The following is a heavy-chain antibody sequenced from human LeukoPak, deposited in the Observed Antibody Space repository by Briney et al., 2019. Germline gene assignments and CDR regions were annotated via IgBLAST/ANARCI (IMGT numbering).Heavy chain of an antibody. Sequence: GASVEVSCKASGYTFTSYGISWVRQAPGQGLEWMGWISAYNGNTNYAQKLQGRVTMTTDTSTSTAYMELRSLRSDDTAVYYCARDSYVVATLRHFDYWGQGTLVTVSS. V-gene: IGHV1-18*01. CDR1: GYTFTSYG. CDR2: ISAYNGNT. CDR3: ARDSYVVATLRHFDY. D-gene: IGHD5-12*01. J-gene: IGHJ4*02.